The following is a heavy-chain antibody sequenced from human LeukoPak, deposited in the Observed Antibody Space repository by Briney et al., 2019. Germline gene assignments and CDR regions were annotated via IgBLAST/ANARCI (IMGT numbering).Heavy chain of an antibody. Sequence: PGGSLRLSCAASGFTFSSYSMNWVRQAPGKGLEWVSSISISSSYIYYADSVKGRSTISRENAKNSLYMQMNSLRAEDTAVYYCARGRGYCSSTSCQNWFDPWGQGTLVTVSS. D-gene: IGHD2-2*01. J-gene: IGHJ5*02. CDR1: GFTFSSYS. CDR2: ISISSSYI. CDR3: ARGRGYCSSTSCQNWFDP. V-gene: IGHV3-21*01.